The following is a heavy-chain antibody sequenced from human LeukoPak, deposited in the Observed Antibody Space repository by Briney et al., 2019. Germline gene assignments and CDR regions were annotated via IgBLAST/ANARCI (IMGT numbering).Heavy chain of an antibody. CDR1: GFTFSDYY. CDR2: ISSSGSTI. CDR3: ARDGDSYGKPNDAFDI. D-gene: IGHD2-21*02. J-gene: IGHJ3*02. Sequence: GSLRLSCAASGFTFSDYYMSWIRQAPGKGLEWVSYISSSGSTIYYAASVKGRFTISRDNAKNSLYLQMNSLRAEDTAVYYCARDGDSYGKPNDAFDIWGQGTMVTVSS. V-gene: IGHV3-11*04.